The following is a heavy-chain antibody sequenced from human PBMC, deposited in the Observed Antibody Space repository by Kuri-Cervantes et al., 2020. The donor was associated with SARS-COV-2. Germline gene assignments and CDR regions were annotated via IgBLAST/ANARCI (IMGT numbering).Heavy chain of an antibody. CDR3: ARVAGEGPIYYYYMDV. CDR2: IRYDGSNK. J-gene: IGHJ6*03. CDR1: GFTFGDYA. Sequence: GESLKISCTASGFTFGDYAMSWVRQAPGKGLEWVAFIRYDGSNKYYADSVKGRFTISRDNSKNTLYLQMNSLRAEDTAVYYCARVAGEGPIYYYYMDVWGKGTTVTVSS. D-gene: IGHD2-21*01. V-gene: IGHV3-30*02.